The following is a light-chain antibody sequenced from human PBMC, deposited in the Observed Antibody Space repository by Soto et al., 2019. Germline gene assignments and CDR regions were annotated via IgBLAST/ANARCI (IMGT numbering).Light chain of an antibody. CDR1: NIESKS. Sequence: ELTQPPSVSVAPGQTARITCGGNNIESKSVHWYQQRPGQAPVLVIYVDSDRPSGIPDRFSASTSGNTAALTISRVEAGDEADYYCQVWDTISDHYVFGSGTKVTVL. CDR3: QVWDTISDHYV. V-gene: IGLV3-21*02. J-gene: IGLJ1*01. CDR2: VDS.